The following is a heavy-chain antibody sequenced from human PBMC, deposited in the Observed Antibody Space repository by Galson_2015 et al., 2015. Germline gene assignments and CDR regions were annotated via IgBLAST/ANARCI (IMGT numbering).Heavy chain of an antibody. CDR3: ARLVWATYGDYVPHSDY. CDR2: IYPGDSDT. V-gene: IGHV5-51*01. CDR1: GYSFTSYW. D-gene: IGHD4-17*01. J-gene: IGHJ4*02. Sequence: QSGAEVKKPGESLKISCKGSGYSFTSYWIGWVRQMPGKGLEWMGIIYPGDSDTRYSPSFQGQATISADKSISTAYLQWSSLKAPDTAMYYCARLVWATYGDYVPHSDYWGQGTLVTVSS.